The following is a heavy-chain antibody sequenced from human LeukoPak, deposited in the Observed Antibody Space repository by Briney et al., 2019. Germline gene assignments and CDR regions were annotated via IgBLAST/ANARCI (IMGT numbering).Heavy chain of an antibody. CDR1: GFTLSTYS. V-gene: IGHV3-21*01. CDR2: ISGSSTYI. J-gene: IGHJ5*02. Sequence: GGSLRLSCAASGFTLSTYSMNWVRQAPGKGLEWVSSISGSSTYIYYAGSVKGRFTISRDNAKNSLYLQMNGLRAEDTAVYYCARLTTSWFDPWGQGTLVTVSS. D-gene: IGHD4-17*01. CDR3: ARLTTSWFDP.